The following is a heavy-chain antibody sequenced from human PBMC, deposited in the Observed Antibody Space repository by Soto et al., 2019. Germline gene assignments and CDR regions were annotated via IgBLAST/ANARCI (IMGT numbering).Heavy chain of an antibody. Sequence: ASVKVSCKASGYTFTSYGISWVRQAPGQGLEWMGWISAYNGNTNYAQKLQGRVTMTTDTSTSTAYMELRSLRSDDTAVYYCARAREVLRYFDWLPSERYNWFDPWGQGTLVTVSS. CDR3: ARAREVLRYFDWLPSERYNWFDP. CDR2: ISAYNGNT. J-gene: IGHJ5*02. D-gene: IGHD3-9*01. V-gene: IGHV1-18*01. CDR1: GYTFTSYG.